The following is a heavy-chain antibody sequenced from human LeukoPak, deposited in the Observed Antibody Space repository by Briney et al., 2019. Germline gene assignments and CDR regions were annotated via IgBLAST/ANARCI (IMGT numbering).Heavy chain of an antibody. CDR3: ARDLTAMVRSHSWFDP. J-gene: IGHJ5*02. CDR2: IYHSEST. D-gene: IGHD5-18*01. V-gene: IGHV4-38-2*02. CDR1: GYSISSGYY. Sequence: SETLSLTCTVSGYSISSGYYWGWIRPPPGKGLEWIGSIYHSESTYYNPSLKSRVTISVDTSKNQFSLKLSSVTAADTAVYYCARDLTAMVRSHSWFDPWGQGTLVTVSS.